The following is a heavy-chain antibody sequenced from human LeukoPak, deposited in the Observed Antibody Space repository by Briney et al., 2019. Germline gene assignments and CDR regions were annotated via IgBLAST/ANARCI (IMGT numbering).Heavy chain of an antibody. V-gene: IGHV4-39*07. Sequence: SETLSLTCTVSGGSISSSSYYWGWIRQPPGKGLEWIGSTYYSGSTYYNPSLKSRVTISVDTSKNQFSLKLSSVTAAVTAVYYCAGLVGATIDYWGQGTLVTVSS. D-gene: IGHD1-26*01. CDR1: GGSISSSSYY. CDR2: TYYSGST. J-gene: IGHJ4*02. CDR3: AGLVGATIDY.